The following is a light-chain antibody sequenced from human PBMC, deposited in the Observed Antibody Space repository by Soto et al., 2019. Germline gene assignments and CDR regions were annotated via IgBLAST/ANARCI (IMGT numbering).Light chain of an antibody. V-gene: IGKV3D-15*01. CDR1: QSISGN. CDR3: QQYATSPT. J-gene: IGKJ5*01. Sequence: EILMTQSPATVSVSPGERATLSCRANQSISGNLAWYQQKPGQAPRLIMYSATNRATGIPDRFGGSVSGTDFTLTISSLEPEDFAVFYCQQYATSPTFGQGTR. CDR2: SAT.